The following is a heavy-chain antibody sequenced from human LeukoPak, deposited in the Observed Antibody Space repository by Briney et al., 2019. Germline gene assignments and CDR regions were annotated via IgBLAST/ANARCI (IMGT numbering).Heavy chain of an antibody. CDR3: ARVGGYYSFDY. Sequence: SETLSLTCTVSGGSISSGDYYWSWIRQPPGKGLERIGYIYYSGSTYYNPSLKSRVTISVDTSKNQFSLKLSSVTAADTAMYYCARVGGYYSFDYWGQGTLVTVSS. CDR1: GGSISSGDYY. V-gene: IGHV4-30-4*01. CDR2: IYYSGST. D-gene: IGHD3-3*01. J-gene: IGHJ4*02.